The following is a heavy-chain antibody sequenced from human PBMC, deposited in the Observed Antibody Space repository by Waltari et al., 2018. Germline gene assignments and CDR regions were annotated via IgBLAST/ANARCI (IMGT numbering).Heavy chain of an antibody. CDR1: GFTFSRYG. V-gene: IGHV3-7*01. CDR3: ARDQWFAFDI. CDR2: IMTDGSEE. D-gene: IGHD3-22*01. Sequence: EVQLVESGGGLVQPGGSLRLSCAASGFTFSRYGMSWVRQAPGKGPEWVANIMTDGSEEYYVDSVRGRFTISRDNAKNSLYLQMNSLRPEDTAVYYCARDQWFAFDIWGHGTMVTVSS. J-gene: IGHJ3*02.